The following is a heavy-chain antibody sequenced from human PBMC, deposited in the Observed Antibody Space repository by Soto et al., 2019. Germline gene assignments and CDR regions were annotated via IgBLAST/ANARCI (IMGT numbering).Heavy chain of an antibody. CDR3: ARDLAAGDL. V-gene: IGHV1-46*01. J-gene: IGHJ5*02. Sequence: QVQLVQSGAEVKKPGASVKLSCRTSGYTFTHYYIHWVRQAPGQVLEWLAIINPDSGSTNYAQDFLGRVTLTMDTSTTTVYMELSGLRDADTAIFYCARDLAAGDLWGQGNLVTVSS. CDR1: GYTFTHYY. D-gene: IGHD3-3*02. CDR2: INPDSGST.